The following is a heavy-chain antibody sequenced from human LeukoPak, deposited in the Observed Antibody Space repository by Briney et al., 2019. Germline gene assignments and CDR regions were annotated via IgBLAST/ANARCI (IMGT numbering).Heavy chain of an antibody. CDR3: ARAMVRGVIITWDFDY. CDR2: IIPIFGTA. V-gene: IGHV1-69*05. J-gene: IGHJ4*02. CDR1: GGTFSSYA. Sequence: GSSVKVSCKASGGTFSSYAISWVRQAPGQGLEWMGGIIPIFGTANYAQKFQGRVTITTDESTSTAYMELSSLRSEDTAVYYCARAMVRGVIITWDFDYWGQGTLVTVSS. D-gene: IGHD3-10*01.